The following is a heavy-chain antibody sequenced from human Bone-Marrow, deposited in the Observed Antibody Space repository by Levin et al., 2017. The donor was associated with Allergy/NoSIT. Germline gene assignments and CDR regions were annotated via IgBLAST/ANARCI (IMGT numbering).Heavy chain of an antibody. CDR3: ARDPDYYDRAFDS. V-gene: IGHV1-2*02. CDR1: GYTFTDYY. J-gene: IGHJ3*02. D-gene: IGHD3-22*01. Sequence: ASVKVSCKASGYTFTDYYMNWVRQAPGQGLEWMGWINPNSGGTNYAQKFQGRVTMTRDTSISPAYLELSGLRSDDTAVYYCARDPDYYDRAFDSWGQGTMVTVSS. CDR2: INPNSGGT.